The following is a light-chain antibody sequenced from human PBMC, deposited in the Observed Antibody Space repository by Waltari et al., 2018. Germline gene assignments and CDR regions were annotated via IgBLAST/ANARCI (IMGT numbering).Light chain of an antibody. CDR2: LNNDGSL. J-gene: IGLJ2*01. Sequence: QLVVTQSPSASASLGASVKLTCTLSSGHSSYAIAWHQQQPEKGPRYLMMLNNDGSLRKGDVTHDLFSGSSSGAERYLTLSGLQSEEEADYYCQYWDTGIHVFGGGTRLTVL. CDR1: SGHSSYA. CDR3: QYWDTGIHV. V-gene: IGLV4-69*01.